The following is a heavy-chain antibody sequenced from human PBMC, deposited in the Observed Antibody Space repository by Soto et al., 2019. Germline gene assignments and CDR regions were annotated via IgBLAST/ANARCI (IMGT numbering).Heavy chain of an antibody. D-gene: IGHD4-17*01. J-gene: IGHJ4*02. CDR3: SFQESTTVTMFEY. CDR1: GFSFSNVW. Sequence: EVQLVESGGGLVKPGGSLRLSCEASGFSFSNVWMSWVGQAQGKGLEWVGRIKSKTDGGTTDYAAPVKGRFTISRDDSKTTLYLQMNSLKTEDTAVYYCSFQESTTVTMFEYWGQGTLVTVSS. CDR2: IKSKTDGGTT. V-gene: IGHV3-15*01.